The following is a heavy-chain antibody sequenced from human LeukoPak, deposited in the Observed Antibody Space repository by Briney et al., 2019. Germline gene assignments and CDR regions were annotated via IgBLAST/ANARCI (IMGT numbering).Heavy chain of an antibody. CDR2: IYYSGST. Sequence: PSETLSLTCTVSGGSISSSSYYWGWIRQPPGKGLEWIGSIYYSGSTYYNPSLKSRVTISVDTSKNQFSLKLSSVTAADMAVYYGARRDGGSYHVVHFDYWGQGTLVTVSS. CDR1: GGSISSSSYY. D-gene: IGHD1-26*01. V-gene: IGHV4-39*01. J-gene: IGHJ4*02. CDR3: ARRDGGSYHVVHFDY.